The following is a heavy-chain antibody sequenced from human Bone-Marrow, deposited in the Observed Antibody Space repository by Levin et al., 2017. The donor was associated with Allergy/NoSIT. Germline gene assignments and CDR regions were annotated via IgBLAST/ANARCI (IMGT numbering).Heavy chain of an antibody. CDR2: INVNNGHT. CDR3: ARGFDY. Sequence: PGGSLRLSCKASGSTFTDYGISWVRQAPGQGLEWMGWINVNNGHTNYVQKFQGRVTMTTDTSTSTAYMELRSLRSDDTAIYYCARGFDYWGQGTLVTVSS. V-gene: IGHV1-18*01. CDR1: GSTFTDYG. J-gene: IGHJ4*02.